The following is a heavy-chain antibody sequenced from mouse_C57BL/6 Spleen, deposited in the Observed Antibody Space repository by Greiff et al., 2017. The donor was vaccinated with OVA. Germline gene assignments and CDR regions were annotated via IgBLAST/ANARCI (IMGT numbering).Heavy chain of an antibody. D-gene: IGHD1-1*01. J-gene: IGHJ4*01. V-gene: IGHV1-76*01. CDR2: IYPGSGNT. CDR3: AREGYYGSSYLLYAMDY. Sequence: VQLQQSGAELVRPGASVKLSCKASGYTFTDYYINWVKQRPGQGLEWIARIYPGSGNTYYNEKFKGKATLTAEKSSSTAYMQLSSLTSEDSAVYFCAREGYYGSSYLLYAMDYWGQGTSVTVSS. CDR1: GYTFTDYY.